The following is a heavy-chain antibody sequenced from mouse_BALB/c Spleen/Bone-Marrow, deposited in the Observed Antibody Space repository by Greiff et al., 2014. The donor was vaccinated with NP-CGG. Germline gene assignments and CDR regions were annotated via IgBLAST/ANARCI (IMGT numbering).Heavy chain of an antibody. CDR3: GRVSYFTTVGAMDY. V-gene: IGHV1-37*01. J-gene: IGHJ4*01. CDR2: TNPYNGDT. CDR1: GYSFTGYF. D-gene: IGHD1-1*01. Sequence: EVKLVESGPELVKPGASVKISCKASGYSFTGYFMNWVKQSHGKSLEWIGRTNPYNGDTFYNQKFKGKATLTVDKSSSTAHMELLSLTSEDSAVYYCGRVSYFTTVGAMDYWGQGTSVTVSS.